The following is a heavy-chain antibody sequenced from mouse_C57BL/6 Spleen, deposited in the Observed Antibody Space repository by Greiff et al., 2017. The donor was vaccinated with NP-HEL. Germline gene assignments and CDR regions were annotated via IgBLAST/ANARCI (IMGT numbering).Heavy chain of an antibody. D-gene: IGHD3-3*01. CDR1: GYTFTSYW. CDR2: IDPSDSET. J-gene: IGHJ2*01. Sequence: QVQLQQSGAELVRPGSSVKLSCKASGYTFTSYWMHWVKQRPIQGLEWIGNIDPSDSETHYNQKFKDKATLTVDKSSSTAYMQLSSLTSEDSAVDYSARTRTKEYYCDYWGQGTTLTVSS. V-gene: IGHV1-52*01. CDR3: ARTRTKEYYCDY.